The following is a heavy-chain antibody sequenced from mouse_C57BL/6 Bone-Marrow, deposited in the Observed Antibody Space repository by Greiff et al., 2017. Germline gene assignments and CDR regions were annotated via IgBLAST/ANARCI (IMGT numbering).Heavy chain of an antibody. V-gene: IGHV3-6*01. CDR1: GYSITSGYY. J-gene: IGHJ2*01. Sequence: EVQLMESGPGLVKPSQSLSLTCSVTGYSITSGYYWNWIRQFPGNKLEWMGYISYDGSNNYNPSLKNRISITRDTSKNQFFLKLNSVTTEDTATYYCAIMVTSYFDYWGQGTTLTVSS. D-gene: IGHD2-2*01. CDR3: AIMVTSYFDY. CDR2: ISYDGSN.